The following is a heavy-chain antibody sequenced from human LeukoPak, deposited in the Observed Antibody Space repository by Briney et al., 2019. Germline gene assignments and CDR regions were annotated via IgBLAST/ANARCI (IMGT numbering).Heavy chain of an antibody. J-gene: IGHJ4*02. CDR2: IYYSGST. D-gene: IGHD3-22*01. Sequence: ASETLSLTCTVSGGSISSSSYYWGWIRQPPGKGLEWIGSIYYSGSTYYNPSLKSRVTISVDTSKNQFSLKLSSVTAADTAVYYCARDRRYYDSSGYYYFDYWGQGTLVTVSS. CDR3: ARDRRYYDSSGYYYFDY. V-gene: IGHV4-39*02. CDR1: GGSISSSSYY.